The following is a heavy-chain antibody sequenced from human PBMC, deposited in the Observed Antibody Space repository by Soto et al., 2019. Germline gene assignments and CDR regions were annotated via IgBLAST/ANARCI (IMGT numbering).Heavy chain of an antibody. J-gene: IGHJ6*02. CDR1: GGSISSSSYY. CDR3: ARPDPDGMDV. CDR2: IYYSGST. V-gene: IGHV4-39*01. Sequence: PSETLSLTCTVSGGSISSSSYYWGWIRQPPGKGLEWIGSIYYSGSTYYNPSLKSRVTISVDTSKNQFSLKLSSVTAADTAVYYCARPDPDGMDVWGQGTTVTVSS.